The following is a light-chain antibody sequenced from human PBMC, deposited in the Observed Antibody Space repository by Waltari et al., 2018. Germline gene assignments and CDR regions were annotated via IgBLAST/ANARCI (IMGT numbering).Light chain of an antibody. Sequence: QSALTQPASVSGSPGQSITISCTGTNNDVGASKFVPWYQQHPGRAPQLMIYDVTERPSGISYRFSCSKSANTASLTISGLLPEDEAIYYCCSFTATHTLLFGGGTTVTDL. CDR2: DVT. J-gene: IGLJ2*01. CDR1: NNDVGASKF. CDR3: CSFTATHTLL. V-gene: IGLV2-14*03.